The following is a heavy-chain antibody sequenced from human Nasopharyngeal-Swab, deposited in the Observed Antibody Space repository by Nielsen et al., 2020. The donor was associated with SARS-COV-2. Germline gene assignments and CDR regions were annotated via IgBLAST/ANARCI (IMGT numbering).Heavy chain of an antibody. CDR1: GGSISSSSYY. V-gene: IGHV4-39*01. CDR3: ARRDGSWSGYYTDY. Sequence: SETLSLTCTVSGGSISSSSYYWGWIRQPPGKGLEGIGRIYYSGSTYYNPSLKSRVTISVDTSKNQFSLKLSSVTAADTAVYYCARRDGSWSGYYTDYWGQGTLVTVSS. J-gene: IGHJ4*02. D-gene: IGHD3-3*01. CDR2: IYYSGST.